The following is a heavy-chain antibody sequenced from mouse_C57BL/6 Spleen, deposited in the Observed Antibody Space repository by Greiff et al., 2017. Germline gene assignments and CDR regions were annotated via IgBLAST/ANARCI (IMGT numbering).Heavy chain of an antibody. V-gene: IGHV5-16*01. D-gene: IGHD1-1*01. Sequence: EVQRVESEGGLVQPGSSMKLSCTASGFTFSDYYMAWVRQVPEKGLEWVANINYDGSSTYYLDSLKSRFIISRDNAKNILYLQMSSLKSEDTATYYCARDGSYYYGSSSYLDYWGQGTTLTVSS. J-gene: IGHJ2*01. CDR2: INYDGSST. CDR3: ARDGSYYYGSSSYLDY. CDR1: GFTFSDYY.